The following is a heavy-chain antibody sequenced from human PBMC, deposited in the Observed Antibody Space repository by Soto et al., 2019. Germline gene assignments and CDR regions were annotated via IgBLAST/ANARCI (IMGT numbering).Heavy chain of an antibody. V-gene: IGHV3-23*01. J-gene: IGHJ3*02. D-gene: IGHD6-13*01. Sequence: EVQLLESGGGLVRPGGSLRLSCEASGFTFTTYAMSWVAQAPGKGLEWVSAISGSGGRTYYAASVKGRFTISRDNSKNTLYLQMNSLRAEDTAVYYCATPLRSSWTHDAFDIWGQGTMVTVSS. CDR2: ISGSGGRT. CDR3: ATPLRSSWTHDAFDI. CDR1: GFTFTTYA.